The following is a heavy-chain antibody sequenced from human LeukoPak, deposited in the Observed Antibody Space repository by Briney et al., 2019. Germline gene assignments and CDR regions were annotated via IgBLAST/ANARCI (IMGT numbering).Heavy chain of an antibody. CDR2: IKQDGSEK. J-gene: IGHJ4*02. Sequence: GGSLILSCAASGFTFSYYWMTWVRQAPGKGLEWVANIKQDGSEKYYVDSVKGRFTISRDNAKNSLYLQMNSLRAEDTAVYYCARDRYWGQGTLVTVSS. CDR1: GFTFSYYW. CDR3: ARDRY. V-gene: IGHV3-7*04.